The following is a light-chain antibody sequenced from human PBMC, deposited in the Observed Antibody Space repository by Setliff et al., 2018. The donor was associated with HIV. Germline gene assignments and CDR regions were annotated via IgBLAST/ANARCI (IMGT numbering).Light chain of an antibody. V-gene: IGKV4-1*01. Sequence: DFVMTQSPDSLAVSLGERATINCKSSQSILYSSNNKNYLAWYQQKPGQPPKLLIYWASTRESGVPDRFSGSGSGTDFTLTISSLQAGDVAVYYCQQYYSAPQTFGQGTKVDIK. CDR3: QQYYSAPQT. J-gene: IGKJ1*01. CDR1: QSILYSSNNKNY. CDR2: WAS.